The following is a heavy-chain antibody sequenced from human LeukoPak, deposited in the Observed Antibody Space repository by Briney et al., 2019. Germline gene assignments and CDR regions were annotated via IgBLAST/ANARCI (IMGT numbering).Heavy chain of an antibody. J-gene: IGHJ6*03. CDR1: GYSISSGYY. Sequence: SETLSLTCTVSGYSISSGYYWGWIRQPPGKGLEWIGSIYHSGSTYYNPSLKSRVTISVDTSKNQFSLKLSSVTAADTAVYYCATSSSVLRFLGYMDVWGKGTTVTVSS. CDR3: ATSSSVLRFLGYMDV. V-gene: IGHV4-38-2*02. CDR2: IYHSGST. D-gene: IGHD3-3*01.